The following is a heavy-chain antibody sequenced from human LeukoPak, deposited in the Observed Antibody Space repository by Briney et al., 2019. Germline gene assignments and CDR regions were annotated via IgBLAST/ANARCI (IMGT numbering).Heavy chain of an antibody. V-gene: IGHV4-59*08. D-gene: IGHD5-24*01. Sequence: SETLSPTCTVSGGSPSSYYGSWIRQPAGQGLGLIGYIYYSGSTNYNPSLESRATVSVGTSKNQFSLKLSSVPAADTAVYYCAGHEVGWLQSDYWGQGTLVTVSS. CDR1: GGSPSSYY. CDR2: IYYSGST. CDR3: AGHEVGWLQSDY. J-gene: IGHJ4*02.